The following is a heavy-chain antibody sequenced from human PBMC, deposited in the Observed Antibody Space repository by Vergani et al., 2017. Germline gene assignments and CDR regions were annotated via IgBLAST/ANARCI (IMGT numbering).Heavy chain of an antibody. CDR1: GGSFSGYY. CDR2: INHSGST. CDR3: VKFGVGRKPPAANPGGPDY. Sequence: QVQLQQWGAGLLKPSETLSLTCAVYGGSFSGYYWSWIRQPPGKGLEWIGEINHSGSTNYNPSLKSRVTISVDTSKNQFSLKLSSVTAADTAVYYCVKFGVGRKPPAANPGGPDYWGQGTLVTVSS. J-gene: IGHJ4*02. D-gene: IGHD2-2*01. V-gene: IGHV4-34*01.